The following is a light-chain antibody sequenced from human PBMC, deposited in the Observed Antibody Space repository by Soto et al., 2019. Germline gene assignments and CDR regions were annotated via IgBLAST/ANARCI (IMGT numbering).Light chain of an antibody. V-gene: IGKV3D-20*02. J-gene: IGKJ2*01. Sequence: EIVLTQSPGTLSLSPGERATLSCRASQSVSSSYLAWYQQKPGQAPRLLIYDASSRATGIPDRFRGSGSGTDFTLTISSLEPEDFAVYYCHRYSNWQYTFGQGTKLEIK. CDR3: HRYSNWQYT. CDR2: DAS. CDR1: QSVSSSY.